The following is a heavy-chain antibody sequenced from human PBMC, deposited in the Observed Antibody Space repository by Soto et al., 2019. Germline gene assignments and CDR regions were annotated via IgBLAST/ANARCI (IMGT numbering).Heavy chain of an antibody. Sequence: SETLSLTCAVSGYSISSGYYWGWVRQPPGKGLVWIGSIYHSGSTYYNPSLKSRVTISVDTSKNQFSLKLTAVTAADTAVYYCARCRTSLNCFDPWGQGTLVTVSS. J-gene: IGHJ5*02. V-gene: IGHV4-38-2*01. CDR1: GYSISSGYY. CDR2: IYHSGST. CDR3: ARCRTSLNCFDP.